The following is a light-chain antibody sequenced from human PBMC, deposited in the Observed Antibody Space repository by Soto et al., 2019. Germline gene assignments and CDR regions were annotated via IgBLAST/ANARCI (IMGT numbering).Light chain of an antibody. CDR3: RQPYIAPFA. J-gene: IGKJ2*01. Sequence: DVQMTQSPFFLSASVGDRVTITCRASQTISSYLVWYQQKPGRPPKLLIDVTSTLQSGVPSRFSGSGSGTDFTLTITSLQPEDFATYYCRQPYIAPFAFGQGTKLEIK. CDR1: QTISSY. V-gene: IGKV1-39*01. CDR2: VTS.